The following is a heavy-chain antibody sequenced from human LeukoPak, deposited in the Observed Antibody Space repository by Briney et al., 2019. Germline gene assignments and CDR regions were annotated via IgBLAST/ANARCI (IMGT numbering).Heavy chain of an antibody. CDR2: INPNSGGT. J-gene: IGHJ4*02. Sequence: GASVKVSCKASGYTFTGYYMHWVRQAPGQGLEWMGWINPNSGGTNYAQKFQGWVTMTRDTSISTAYMELSRLRSDDTAVYYCARDPDPMLGGSGSYFDYWGQGTLVTVSS. V-gene: IGHV1-2*04. CDR3: ARDPDPMLGGSGSYFDY. D-gene: IGHD3-10*01. CDR1: GYTFTGYY.